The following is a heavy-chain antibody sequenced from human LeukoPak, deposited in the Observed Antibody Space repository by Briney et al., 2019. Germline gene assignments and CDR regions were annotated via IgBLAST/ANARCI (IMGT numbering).Heavy chain of an antibody. J-gene: IGHJ5*02. V-gene: IGHV1-18*01. CDR3: ARDTSGMITFGGETFDP. CDR1: GYTFTSYG. Sequence: GASVKVSCKASGYTFTSYGIGWVRQAPGQGLEWMGWISAYNGNTNYAQKLQGRVTMTTDTSTSTAYMELRSLRSDDTAVYYCARDTSGMITFGGETFDPWGQGTLVTVSS. D-gene: IGHD3-16*01. CDR2: ISAYNGNT.